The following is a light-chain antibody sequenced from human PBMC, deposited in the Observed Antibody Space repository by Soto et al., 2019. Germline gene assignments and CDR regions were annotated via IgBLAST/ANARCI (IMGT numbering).Light chain of an antibody. V-gene: IGKV3-20*01. CDR3: QQYGTSEII. CDR2: DTS. CDR1: QSVSNTY. J-gene: IGKJ5*01. Sequence: VLTQSTGTLSLSPGERATLSCRTSQSVSNTYVAWYQQKPGQAPRLLIYDTSSRVTGIPDRFSGSGSGTHFTLTISKLEPEEFPVFYCQQYGTSEIIFGQGTRLE.